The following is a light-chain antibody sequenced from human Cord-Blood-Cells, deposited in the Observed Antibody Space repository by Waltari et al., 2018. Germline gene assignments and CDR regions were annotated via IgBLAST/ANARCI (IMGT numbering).Light chain of an antibody. CDR1: QSISSY. J-gene: IGKJ2*01. V-gene: IGKV1-39*01. CDR2: ATS. Sequence: DIQMTQYPSSLSASVVDRITITCRASQSISSYLNWYQQKPGKAPKLLIYATSILQSGVPLRFRGSGSGTKFTLSIRSLQPEGFATYYCQPSYSTPYTFGQGTKLEIK. CDR3: QPSYSTPYT.